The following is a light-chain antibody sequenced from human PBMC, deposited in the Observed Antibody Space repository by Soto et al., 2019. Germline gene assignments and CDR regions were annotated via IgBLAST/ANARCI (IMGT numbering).Light chain of an antibody. Sequence: EIVLTQSPATLSLSPGERATLSCGASQSVSSSYLDWYQQKPGLAPRLLIYDASSRATGIPDRFSGSGSGTDFTLTISRLEPEDFAVDYCQQYGSSPYPFGQGTKLEIK. CDR3: QQYGSSPYP. CDR1: QSVSSSY. CDR2: DAS. J-gene: IGKJ2*01. V-gene: IGKV3D-20*01.